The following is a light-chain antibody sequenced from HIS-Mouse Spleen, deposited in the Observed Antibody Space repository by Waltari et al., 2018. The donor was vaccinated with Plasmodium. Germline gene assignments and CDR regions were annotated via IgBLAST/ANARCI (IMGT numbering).Light chain of an antibody. CDR1: QGISSY. J-gene: IGKJ1*01. CDR2: AAS. V-gene: IGKV1D-8*02. CDR3: QQYYSFPQT. Sequence: MTQSPATLSVSPGERATLSCRASQGISSYLAWYQQKPGKAPELLIYAASTLLSGVPSRFSGSGSGTDFTLTISCLQSEDFATYYCQQYYSFPQTFGQGTKVEIK.